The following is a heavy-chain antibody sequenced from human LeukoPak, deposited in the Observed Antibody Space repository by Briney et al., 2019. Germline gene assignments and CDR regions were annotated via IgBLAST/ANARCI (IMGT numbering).Heavy chain of an antibody. CDR2: VNHSGST. Sequence: PGGSLRLSCAASGFTFSYYWMNWVRQPPGKGLEWIGEVNHSGSTNYNPSLKSRVTISVDRSKNQFSLKLSSVTAADTAVYYCARVGLWFGELSPRVFDYWGQGTLVTVSS. V-gene: IGHV4-34*01. CDR1: GFTFSYYW. D-gene: IGHD3-10*01. J-gene: IGHJ4*02. CDR3: ARVGLWFGELSPRVFDY.